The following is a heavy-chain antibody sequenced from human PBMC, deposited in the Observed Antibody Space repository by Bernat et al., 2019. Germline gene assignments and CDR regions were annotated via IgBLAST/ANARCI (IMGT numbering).Heavy chain of an antibody. D-gene: IGHD6-13*01. CDR3: ARVISSWYDNWFDP. J-gene: IGHJ5*02. Sequence: QVQLVQSGAEVKKPGASVKVSRKASGYTFTSYAMHWVRQAPGQRLEWMGWINAGNGNTKYSQKFQGRVTITRDTSASTAYMELSSLRSEDTAVYYCARVISSWYDNWFDPWGQGTLVTVSS. V-gene: IGHV1-3*01. CDR2: INAGNGNT. CDR1: GYTFTSYA.